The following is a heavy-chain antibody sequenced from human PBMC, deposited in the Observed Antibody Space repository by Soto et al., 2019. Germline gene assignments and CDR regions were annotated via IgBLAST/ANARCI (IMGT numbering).Heavy chain of an antibody. CDR2: IYYSGST. V-gene: IGHV4-39*01. Sequence: QLQLQESGPGLVMPSETLSLTCTVSGGSISTTSYYWGWIRQPPGKGLEWIGNIYYSGSTYYNPSLKSRVTVSVDTNKNQLSHKLSSVTAADTAMYYCARQSEYYYATGRAAPLYGMDVWGQGTTVTVS. D-gene: IGHD3-10*01. CDR1: GGSISTTSYY. J-gene: IGHJ6*02. CDR3: ARQSEYYYATGRAAPLYGMDV.